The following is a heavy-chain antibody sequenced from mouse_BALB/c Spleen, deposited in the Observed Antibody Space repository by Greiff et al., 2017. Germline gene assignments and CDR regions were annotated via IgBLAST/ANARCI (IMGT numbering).Heavy chain of an antibody. CDR1: GYTFTSYY. V-gene: IGHV1-53*01. Sequence: QVQLQQPGAELVKPGASVKLSCKASGYTFTSYYMYWVKQRPGQGLEWIGGINPSNGGTNFNEKFKSKATLTADKSSSTAYMQLSSLTSENSAVYFCARHYRYEDYYAMDYWGQGTSVTVSS. CDR2: INPSNGGT. D-gene: IGHD2-14*01. J-gene: IGHJ4*01. CDR3: ARHYRYEDYYAMDY.